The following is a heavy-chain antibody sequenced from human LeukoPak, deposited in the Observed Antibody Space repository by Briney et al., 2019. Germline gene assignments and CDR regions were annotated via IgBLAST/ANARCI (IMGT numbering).Heavy chain of an antibody. V-gene: IGHV1-69*01. CDR2: IIPIFGTA. D-gene: IGHD6-13*01. CDR3: ARDRYSSSWSPYFQH. Sequence: SVKVSCKASGGTFSSYAISWVRQAPAQGLEWMGGIIPIFGTANYAQKFQGRVTIAADESTSTAYMELSSLRSEDTAVYYCARDRYSSSWSPYFQHWGQGTLVTVSS. J-gene: IGHJ1*01. CDR1: GGTFSSYA.